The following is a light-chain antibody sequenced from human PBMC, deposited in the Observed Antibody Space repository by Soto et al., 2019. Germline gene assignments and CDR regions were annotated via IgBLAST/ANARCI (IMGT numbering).Light chain of an antibody. V-gene: IGKV3-20*01. CDR3: QHYGSSPPNT. CDR2: GTF. CDR1: QSVSTY. J-gene: IGKJ2*01. Sequence: EVVLTQSPGTLSLSPGERATLSCRASQSVSTYLAWYQQKPGQAPRLLIYGTFSRATGIPDRFSGSGSGTDFTLTIRRLEPEDFAVYYCQHYGSSPPNTFGQGTKLEIK.